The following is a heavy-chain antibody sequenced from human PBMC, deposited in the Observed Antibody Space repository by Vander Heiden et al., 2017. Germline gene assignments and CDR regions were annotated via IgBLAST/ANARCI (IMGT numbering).Heavy chain of an antibody. D-gene: IGHD3-3*01. CDR2: IKSKTDGGTT. J-gene: IGHJ6*02. CDR3: TRVLTNGMDG. Sequence: EVQLVESGGGLVKPGGSLRLSCAASGFTFSKAWMNWARQVPGKGLEGVGRIKSKTDGGTTDYAAPVKGRVTISRDDSKTTLFLQMHRLKTEDTGVYYCTRVLTNGMDGWGQGTTVTVSS. CDR1: GFTFSKAW. V-gene: IGHV3-15*07.